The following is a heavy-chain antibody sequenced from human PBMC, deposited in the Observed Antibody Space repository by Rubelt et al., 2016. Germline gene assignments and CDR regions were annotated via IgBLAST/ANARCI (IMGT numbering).Heavy chain of an antibody. CDR2: ISWNSAML. CDR3: TRDRRSDWWGGLDH. D-gene: IGHD2-8*02. J-gene: IGHJ4*02. Sequence: PGRSLRLSCASSGFPFEDCVTHWVRQVPGKGLEWVSGISWNSAMLQYADSVKGRFTISRDNAKNSLHLQMSSLRAEDTAVYYCTRDRRSDWWGGLDHWGRGTLVTVSS. CDR1: GFPFEDCV. V-gene: IGHV3-9*01.